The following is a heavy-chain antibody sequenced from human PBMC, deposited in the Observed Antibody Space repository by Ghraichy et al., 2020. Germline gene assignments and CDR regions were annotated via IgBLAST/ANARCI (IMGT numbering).Heavy chain of an antibody. D-gene: IGHD3-3*01. Sequence: SQTLSLTCTVSGGSISSSSYYRGWIRQPPGKGLEWIGSIYYSGSTYYNPSLKSRVTISVDTSKNQFSLKLSSVTAADTAVYYCARQGFKYYDFWSGYYADYWYFDLWGRGTLVTVSS. V-gene: IGHV4-39*01. J-gene: IGHJ2*01. CDR2: IYYSGST. CDR3: ARQGFKYYDFWSGYYADYWYFDL. CDR1: GGSISSSSYY.